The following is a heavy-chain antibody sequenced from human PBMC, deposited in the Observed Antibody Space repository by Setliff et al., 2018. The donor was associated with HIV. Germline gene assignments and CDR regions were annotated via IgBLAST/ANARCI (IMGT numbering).Heavy chain of an antibody. Sequence: GGSLRLSCAASGFTFSSYSMNWVRQAPGKGLEWVSSISSSSTYIYYADSVKGRFTISRDNAKNSLYLQMHSLRAEDTAVYYCARDYAYDWNAVMDAWGKGTTVTV. CDR3: ARDYAYDWNAVMDA. CDR2: ISSSSTYI. V-gene: IGHV3-21*01. D-gene: IGHD1-20*01. CDR1: GFTFSSYS. J-gene: IGHJ6*03.